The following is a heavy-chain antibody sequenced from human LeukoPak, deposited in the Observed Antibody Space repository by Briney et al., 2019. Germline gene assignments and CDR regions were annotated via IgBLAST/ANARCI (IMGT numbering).Heavy chain of an antibody. CDR2: IYHSGST. V-gene: IGHV4-38-2*02. D-gene: IGHD6-6*01. Sequence: SETLSLTCTVSGYSISSGYFWGWIRQSPGKGLDWIGIIYHSGSTYYNPSLKSRVTISVDTSKNQFSLKLSSVTAADTAVYYCARHIIAARPLDYWGQGTLVTVSS. CDR3: ARHIIAARPLDY. CDR1: GYSISSGYF. J-gene: IGHJ4*02.